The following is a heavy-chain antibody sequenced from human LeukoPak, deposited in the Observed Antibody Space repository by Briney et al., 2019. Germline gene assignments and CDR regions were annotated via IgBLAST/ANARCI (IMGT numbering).Heavy chain of an antibody. V-gene: IGHV4-34*01. Sequence: SETLSLTCAVYGGSFSGYYWSWIRQPPGKGLEWIGGINHSGSTNYNPSLKSRVTISVDTSKNQFSLKLSSVTAADTAVYYCPRGLRYSYGLGEYYYYVDVWGKGTTVTVSS. CDR2: INHSGST. J-gene: IGHJ6*03. CDR1: GGSFSGYY. CDR3: PRGLRYSYGLGEYYYYVDV. D-gene: IGHD5-18*01.